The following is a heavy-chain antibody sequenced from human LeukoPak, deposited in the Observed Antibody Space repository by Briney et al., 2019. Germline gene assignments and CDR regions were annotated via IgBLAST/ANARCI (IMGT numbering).Heavy chain of an antibody. CDR3: AKARTLTTLLGS. D-gene: IGHD4-17*01. Sequence: GGSLRLSCAASGFTFSNYAMSWVRQAPGKGLEWVSAISGSGHTTYYADSVRGRFTFSSDNSKSTLFLQTNSLRAEDTAIYYCAKARTLTTLLGSWGQGTLVTVSS. CDR2: ISGSGHTT. J-gene: IGHJ5*02. CDR1: GFTFSNYA. V-gene: IGHV3-23*01.